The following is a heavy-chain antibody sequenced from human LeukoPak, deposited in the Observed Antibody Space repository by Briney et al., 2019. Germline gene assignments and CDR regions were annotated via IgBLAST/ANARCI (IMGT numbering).Heavy chain of an antibody. CDR1: GFIFSKAW. CDR3: TTDWSGIVVVPAAMFDY. Sequence: GGSLTLSCAASGFIFSKAWVSWVRQAAGEVMEWVGCIKRKTAGGTTDYAAPVKGRFTISRDDSKNTLYLQMNSLKTEDTAVYYCTTDWSGIVVVPAAMFDYWGQGTLVTVSS. V-gene: IGHV3-15*01. CDR2: IKRKTAGGTT. D-gene: IGHD2-2*01. J-gene: IGHJ4*02.